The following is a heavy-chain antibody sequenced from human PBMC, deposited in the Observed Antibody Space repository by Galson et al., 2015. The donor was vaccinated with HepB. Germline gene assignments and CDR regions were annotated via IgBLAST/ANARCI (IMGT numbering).Heavy chain of an antibody. CDR3: ARGQRGHYDFWSGYQHNWFDP. D-gene: IGHD3-3*01. CDR1: GYTFTSYD. J-gene: IGHJ5*02. Sequence: SVKVSCKASGYTFTSYDINWVRQATGQGLEWMGWMNPNSGNTGYAQKFQGRVTMTSNTSISTAYMELSSLRSEDTAVYYCARGQRGHYDFWSGYQHNWFDPWGQGTLVTVSS. CDR2: MNPNSGNT. V-gene: IGHV1-8*01.